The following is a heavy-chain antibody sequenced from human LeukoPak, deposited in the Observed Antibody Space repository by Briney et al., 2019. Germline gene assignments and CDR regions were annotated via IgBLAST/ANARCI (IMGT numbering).Heavy chain of an antibody. Sequence: ASVKVSCKASGYTFTNYGISWVRQAPGQGLEWLGWISGYNGNTKFAQKLQGRVTMTTDTSTSTAHMALRSLRSDDTAVYYCARSPDILTGENFDYWGQGTLVTVSS. CDR3: ARSPDILTGENFDY. D-gene: IGHD3-9*01. V-gene: IGHV1-18*01. CDR2: ISGYNGNT. CDR1: GYTFTNYG. J-gene: IGHJ4*02.